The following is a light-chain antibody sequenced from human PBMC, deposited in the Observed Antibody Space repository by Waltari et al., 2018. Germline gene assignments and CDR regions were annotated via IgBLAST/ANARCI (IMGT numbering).Light chain of an antibody. CDR1: QDISNN. CDR2: DAS. V-gene: IGKV1-33*01. CDR3: QQYDSLPFT. Sequence: DIQMTQSPSSLSASVGDRVTITCQASQDISNNLNWYQQKPGKAPKLLIYDASNLETGVPSRFSGGGSGTDFTLTISSLQPEDIATYYCQQYDSLPFTFGPGTKVDV. J-gene: IGKJ3*01.